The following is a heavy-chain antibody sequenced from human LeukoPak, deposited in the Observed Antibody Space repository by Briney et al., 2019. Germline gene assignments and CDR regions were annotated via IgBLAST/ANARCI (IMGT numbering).Heavy chain of an antibody. V-gene: IGHV4-61*02. CDR2: IYTSGST. D-gene: IGHD6-13*01. CDR3: ARQEAAVGRIHDY. Sequence: SETLSLTCTVSGGSISSGSYYWSWIRQPAGKGLEWIGRIYTSGSTNYNPSLKSRVTISVDTSKNQFSLKLSSVTAADTAVYYCARQEAAVGRIHDYWGQGTLVTVSS. J-gene: IGHJ4*02. CDR1: GGSISSGSYY.